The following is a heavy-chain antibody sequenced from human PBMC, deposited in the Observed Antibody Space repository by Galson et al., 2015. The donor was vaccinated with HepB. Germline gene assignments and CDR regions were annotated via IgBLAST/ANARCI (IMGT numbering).Heavy chain of an antibody. CDR2: INAGNGNT. CDR1: GYTFTSYA. CDR3: ARDPSGSHADY. V-gene: IGHV1-3*01. Sequence: SVKVSCKASGYTFTSYAMHWVRQAPGQRLEWMGWINAGNGNTKYSQKFQGRVTMTTDTSTSTAYMELRSLRSDDTAVHYCARDPSGSHADYWGQGTLVTVSS. D-gene: IGHD1-26*01. J-gene: IGHJ4*02.